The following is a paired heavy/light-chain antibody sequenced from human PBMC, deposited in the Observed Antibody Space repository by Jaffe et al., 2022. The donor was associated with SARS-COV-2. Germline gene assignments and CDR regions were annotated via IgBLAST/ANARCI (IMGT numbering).Light chain of an antibody. V-gene: IGKV1-39*01. CDR2: AAS. CDR1: QSISSY. CDR3: QQSYSTPFT. Sequence: DIQMTQSPSSLSASVGDRVTITCRASQSISSYLNWYQQKPGKAPKLLIYAASSLQSGVPSRFSGSGSGTDFTLTISSLQPEDFATYFCQQSYSTPFTFGPGTKVDIK. J-gene: IGKJ3*01.
Heavy chain of an antibody. Sequence: QVQLVESGGGLVKPGGSLRLSCAASGFTFSDYYMSWIRQAPGKGLEWVSSISSSSSYTNYADSVKGRFTISRDNAKNSLYLQMNSLRAEDTAVYYCARGNYYDGSGYYAWGQGTLVTVSS. V-gene: IGHV3-11*06. CDR3: ARGNYYDGSGYYA. CDR2: ISSSSSYT. J-gene: IGHJ5*02. D-gene: IGHD3-22*01. CDR1: GFTFSDYY.